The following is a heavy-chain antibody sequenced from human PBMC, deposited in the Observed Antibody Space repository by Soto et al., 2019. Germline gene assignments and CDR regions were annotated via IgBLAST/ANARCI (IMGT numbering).Heavy chain of an antibody. V-gene: IGHV4-34*01. CDR3: ARSGVNFFFWSGDYFWFDP. J-gene: IGHJ5*02. CDR1: GESFSGYY. Sequence: SETLSLTCAVYGESFSGYYWSWIRQPPGKGLEWIGEINHSGSTNYNPSLTSRVTISVDTSKNQFSLKLSSVTAADTAVYYCARSGVNFFFWSGDYFWFDPCGQRTLVTVSS. CDR2: INHSGST. D-gene: IGHD3-3*01.